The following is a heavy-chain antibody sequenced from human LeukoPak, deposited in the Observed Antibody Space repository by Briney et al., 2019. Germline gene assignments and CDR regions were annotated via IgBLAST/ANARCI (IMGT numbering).Heavy chain of an antibody. CDR2: INWNGGTT. D-gene: IGHD3-10*01. V-gene: IGHV3-20*04. J-gene: IGHJ4*02. CDR3: ARDYGSGSYYNGIDY. CDR1: GFSFESYG. Sequence: PGGSLRLSCAASGFSFESYGMTWVRQVPGKGLEWVSYINWNGGTTDYADSVKGRFTTSRDNGMSSLYLQMNSLRAEDTALYYCARDYGSGSYYNGIDYWGQGTLVSVSS.